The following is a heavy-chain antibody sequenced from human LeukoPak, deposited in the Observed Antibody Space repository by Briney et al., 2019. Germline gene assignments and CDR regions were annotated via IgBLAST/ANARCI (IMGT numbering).Heavy chain of an antibody. CDR1: GYTFTSYG. Sequence: ASVKVSCKASGYTFTSYGISWVRQAPGQGLELMGWISAYNGNTNYAQKLQGRVTMTTDTSTSTAYMELRSLRSDDTAVYYCARADSGYSSGWYERYFDYWGQGTLVTVSS. D-gene: IGHD6-19*01. CDR2: ISAYNGNT. V-gene: IGHV1-18*01. J-gene: IGHJ4*02. CDR3: ARADSGYSSGWYERYFDY.